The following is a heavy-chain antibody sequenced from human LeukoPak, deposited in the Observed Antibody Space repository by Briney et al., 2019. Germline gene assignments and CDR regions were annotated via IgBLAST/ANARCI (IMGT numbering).Heavy chain of an antibody. Sequence: PGGSLRLSCAASGFTFSSYWMHWVRQAPGKGLVWVSRINSVGSSTTYADSVKGRFTISRDNAKNTLYLQMNSLRAEDTAVYYCAKDGVGATSLDCWGQGTLVTVSS. CDR2: INSVGSST. CDR3: AKDGVGATSLDC. D-gene: IGHD1-26*01. V-gene: IGHV3-74*01. J-gene: IGHJ4*02. CDR1: GFTFSSYW.